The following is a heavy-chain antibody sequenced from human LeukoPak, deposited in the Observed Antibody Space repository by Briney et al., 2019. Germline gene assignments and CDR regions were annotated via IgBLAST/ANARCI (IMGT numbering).Heavy chain of an antibody. CDR3: AKLGTGYSRNFDY. V-gene: IGHV3-23*01. CDR1: GFTFSSYA. J-gene: IGHJ4*02. D-gene: IGHD3/OR15-3a*01. Sequence: GGSLRLSCAASGFTFSSYAMSWVRQAPGKGLEWVSAISGSGGSTYYADSVKGRFTISRDNSKNTLYLQMYSLRAEDTAVYYCAKLGTGYSRNFDYWGQGTLVTVSS. CDR2: ISGSGGST.